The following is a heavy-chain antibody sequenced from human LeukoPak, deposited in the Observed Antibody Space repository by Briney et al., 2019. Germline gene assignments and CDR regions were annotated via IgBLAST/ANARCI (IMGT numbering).Heavy chain of an antibody. D-gene: IGHD5-18*01. CDR1: GFTFSSSD. CDR3: ARWRNTAMGKHFDY. V-gene: IGHV3-74*01. J-gene: IGHJ4*02. CDR2: INSDGSST. Sequence: GGSLRLSCAASGFTFSSSDMSWFRQAPGKGLVWVSRINSDGSSTSYADSVKGRFTISRDNAKNTLYLQMNSLRAEDTAVYYCARWRNTAMGKHFDYWGQGTLVTVSS.